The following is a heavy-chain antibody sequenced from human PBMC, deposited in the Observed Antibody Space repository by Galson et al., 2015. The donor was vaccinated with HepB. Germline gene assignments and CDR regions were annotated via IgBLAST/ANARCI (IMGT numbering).Heavy chain of an antibody. CDR1: GLMFSSYW. J-gene: IGHJ6*02. D-gene: IGHD4-17*01. CDR3: ARPQTPVTTTPSGYGLDV. CDR2: IEQEGSEK. Sequence: SLRLSCAASGLMFSSYWMTWVRQAPGKGLEWVANIEQEGSEKHYVDSVQGRFTISRDNAKNSLYLQMSSLRAEDTAVYYCARPQTPVTTTPSGYGLDVWGQGTTVTVSS. V-gene: IGHV3-7*03.